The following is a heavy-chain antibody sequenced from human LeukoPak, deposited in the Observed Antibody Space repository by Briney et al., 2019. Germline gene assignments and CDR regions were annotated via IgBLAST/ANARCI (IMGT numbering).Heavy chain of an antibody. J-gene: IGHJ4*02. CDR2: IYYSGNT. CDR1: GGSISSYY. Sequence: SETLSLTCTVSGGSISSYYWNWIRQPPGKGLEWIGYIYYSGNTNYNPSLKSRVTISVDTSKNQFSLELTSVTAADTAVYYCARGPTRYYFDYWGQGTLVTVSS. CDR3: ARGPTRYYFDY. V-gene: IGHV4-59*01.